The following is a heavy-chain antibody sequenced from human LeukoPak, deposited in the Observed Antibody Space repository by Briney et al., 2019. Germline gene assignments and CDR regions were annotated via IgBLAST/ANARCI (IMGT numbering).Heavy chain of an antibody. Sequence: ASETLSLTCAVYGGSFSGYYWSWIRQPPGKGLEWIGEINHSGSTNYNPSLKSRVTISVDTSKNQFSLKLSSVTDADTAVYYCARGGGYYSNYFDYWGQGTLVTVSS. CDR3: ARGGGYYSNYFDY. CDR2: INHSGST. CDR1: GGSFSGYY. D-gene: IGHD3-22*01. V-gene: IGHV4-34*01. J-gene: IGHJ4*02.